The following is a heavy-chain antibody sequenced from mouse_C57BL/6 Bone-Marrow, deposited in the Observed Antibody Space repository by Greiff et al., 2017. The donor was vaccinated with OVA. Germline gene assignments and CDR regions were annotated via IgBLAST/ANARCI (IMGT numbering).Heavy chain of an antibody. V-gene: IGHV1-81*01. CDR1: GYTFTSYG. Sequence: VMLVESGAELARPGASVKLSCKASGYTFTSYGISWVKQRTGQGLEWIGVIYPRSGNTYYNEKFKGKATLTADKSYSTAYMELRSLTSEDSAVYFCARPYYGSIYWYFDVWGTGTTVTVSS. CDR2: IYPRSGNT. CDR3: ARPYYGSIYWYFDV. J-gene: IGHJ1*03. D-gene: IGHD1-1*01.